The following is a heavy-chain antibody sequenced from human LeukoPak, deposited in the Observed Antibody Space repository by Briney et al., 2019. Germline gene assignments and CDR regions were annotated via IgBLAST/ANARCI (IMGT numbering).Heavy chain of an antibody. CDR3: ARPAIPYSFGFAAFDI. V-gene: IGHV5-51*01. CDR1: GFSFRSYW. J-gene: IGHJ3*02. D-gene: IGHD5-18*01. CDR2: IHPSDSDT. Sequence: GESLKISCEGSGFSFRSYWIGWVRQMPGKGLEWMGTIHPSDSDTRYSPTFQGQVTISADRSTAYLQWSSLKASDTAMYYCARPAIPYSFGFAAFDIWGQGTMVTVSS.